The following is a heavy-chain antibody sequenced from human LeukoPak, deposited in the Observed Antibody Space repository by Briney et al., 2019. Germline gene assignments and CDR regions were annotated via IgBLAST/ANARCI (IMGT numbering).Heavy chain of an antibody. CDR1: GYTFTGCY. J-gene: IGHJ4*02. D-gene: IGHD6-19*01. CDR2: INPNSGGT. V-gene: IGHV1-2*02. CDR3: ARVWDEQWPIDY. Sequence: ASVKVSCKASGYTFTGCYMHWVRQAPGQGLEWMGWINPNSGGTNYAQKFQGRVTMTRDTSISTAYMELSRLRSDDTAVYYCARVWDEQWPIDYWGQGTLVTVSS.